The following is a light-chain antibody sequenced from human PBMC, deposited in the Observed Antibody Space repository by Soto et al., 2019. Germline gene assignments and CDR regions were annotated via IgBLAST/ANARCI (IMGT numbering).Light chain of an antibody. CDR2: EVN. V-gene: IGLV2-14*01. J-gene: IGLJ1*01. Sequence: LAQPASVCGSPGQSITIPCTATSSDVGGYNYVSWYQQHPGKAPKLMIYEVNNRPSEVSNRFSGSKSRNTASLTISGLQPEDEADYYCTSYTSRYTFVLGTGTKVTVL. CDR1: SSDVGGYNY. CDR3: TSYTSRYTFV.